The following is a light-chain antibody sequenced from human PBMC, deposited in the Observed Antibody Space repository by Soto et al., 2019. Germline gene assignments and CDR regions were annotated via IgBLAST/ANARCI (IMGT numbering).Light chain of an antibody. CDR1: SSDVGGYNY. V-gene: IGLV2-14*01. CDR3: RSYTSSSTVV. CDR2: DVN. J-gene: IGLJ2*01. Sequence: QSVLTQPASVSGSPGQSITISCTGTSSDVGGYNYVSWYQQHTGKAPELMIYDVNNRPSGISNRFSGSKSGNTASLTISVLQAEDEADYYCRSYTSSSTVVFGGGTKLTV.